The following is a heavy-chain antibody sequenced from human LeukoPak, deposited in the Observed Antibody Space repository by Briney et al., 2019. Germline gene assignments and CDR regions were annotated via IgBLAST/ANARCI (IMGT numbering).Heavy chain of an antibody. CDR2: INPSGGST. D-gene: IGHD5-12*01. CDR3: ARGAPTTRIGAGRFDY. CDR1: GYSLTNYY. V-gene: IGHV1-46*01. Sequence: ASVKVSCKAFGYSLTNYYVHWVRQAPGQGLEWMVEINPSGGSTSYAQKFQGRITVTRDTYTNTVYMDLSSLRSEDTATYYCARGAPTTRIGAGRFDYWGQGSLLTVAS. J-gene: IGHJ4*02.